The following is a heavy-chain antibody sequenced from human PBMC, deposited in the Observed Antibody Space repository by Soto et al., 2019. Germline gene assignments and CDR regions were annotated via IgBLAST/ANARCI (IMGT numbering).Heavy chain of an antibody. CDR3: ARDHHHPFLPMSYSSSWYYYYYGMDV. V-gene: IGHV3-48*01. J-gene: IGHJ6*02. Sequence: EVQLVESGGGLVQPGGSLRLSCAASGFTFSSYSMNWVRQAPGKGLEWVSYISSSSSTIYYADSVKGRFTISRDNAKNSLYLQMNSLRAEDTAVYYCARDHHHPFLPMSYSSSWYYYYYGMDVWGQGTTVTVSS. CDR1: GFTFSSYS. CDR2: ISSSSSTI. D-gene: IGHD6-13*01.